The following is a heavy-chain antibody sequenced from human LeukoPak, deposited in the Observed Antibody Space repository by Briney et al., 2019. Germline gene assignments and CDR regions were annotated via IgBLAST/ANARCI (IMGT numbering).Heavy chain of an antibody. CDR3: TKDLASQWFTDIRHYGMDV. V-gene: IGHV3-9*01. CDR2: ISWNSRSI. Sequence: GGSLRLSCAASGFTFDDYSMHWVRQAPGKGLEWVAGISWNSRSIGYAGSVRGRFTISRDNAKNSLYLQMVSLRTEDTALYYCTKDLASQWFTDIRHYGMDVWGQGTTVAV. CDR1: GFTFDDYS. D-gene: IGHD3-22*01. J-gene: IGHJ6*02.